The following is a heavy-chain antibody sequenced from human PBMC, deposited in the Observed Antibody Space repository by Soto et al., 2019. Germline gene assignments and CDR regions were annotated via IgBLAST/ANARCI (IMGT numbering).Heavy chain of an antibody. Sequence: ESQLVESGGGLVQPGRSLRLSCKASGFIFKNYAMVWVRQGPGKGLEWVSSISWNSGNLDYGDSVKGRFTISRDNAQNSLYLQMNSLRTEDTAWYFCAKAPVYGSGGWFDPWGQGTLVTVSS. D-gene: IGHD3-10*01. J-gene: IGHJ5*02. CDR2: ISWNSGNL. V-gene: IGHV3-9*01. CDR1: GFIFKNYA. CDR3: AKAPVYGSGGWFDP.